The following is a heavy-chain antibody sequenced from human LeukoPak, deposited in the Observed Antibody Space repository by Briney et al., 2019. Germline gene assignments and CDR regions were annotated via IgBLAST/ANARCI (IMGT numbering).Heavy chain of an antibody. V-gene: IGHV4-59*01. CDR3: ARDPYSNYKFDY. J-gene: IGHJ4*02. Sequence: SETLSLTCTVSGGSISSYYWSWIRQPPGKGLEWIGYIYYSGSTNYNPSLKSRVTISVDTSKNQFSLKLSSVTAADTAVYYCARDPYSNYKFDYWGQGTLVTVSS. D-gene: IGHD4-11*01. CDR2: IYYSGST. CDR1: GGSISSYY.